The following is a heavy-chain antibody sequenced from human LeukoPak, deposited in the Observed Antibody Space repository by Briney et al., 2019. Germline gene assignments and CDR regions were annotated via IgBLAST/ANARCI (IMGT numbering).Heavy chain of an antibody. CDR2: ISYRGST. Sequence: SETLSLTCTVSGGSISNSGGFYWSWIRQDPGNGQEWIGFISYRGSTYYNPSLKSRVSMSVDTSRSQFSLRLTSVTDEDTAVYYCARISQSSGGFYYWGQGSLVTVSS. D-gene: IGHD2-15*01. J-gene: IGHJ4*02. CDR1: GGSISNSGGFY. CDR3: ARISQSSGGFYY. V-gene: IGHV4-31*02.